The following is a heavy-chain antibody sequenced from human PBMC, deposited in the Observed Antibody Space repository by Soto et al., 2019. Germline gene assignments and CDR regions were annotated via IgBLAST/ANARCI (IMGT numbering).Heavy chain of an antibody. CDR3: ARVSSGWWYFDY. V-gene: IGHV1-2*02. J-gene: IGHJ4*02. D-gene: IGHD6-19*01. Sequence: ASVKVSCKASGYRFTDYYMHWVRQAPGQGLEWMGWINPYSGVANYSRNFQGRVTMTSDTPITTAYMELSSLRSDDTAVYYCARVSSGWWYFDYWGQGTLVTVSS. CDR1: GYRFTDYY. CDR2: INPYSGVA.